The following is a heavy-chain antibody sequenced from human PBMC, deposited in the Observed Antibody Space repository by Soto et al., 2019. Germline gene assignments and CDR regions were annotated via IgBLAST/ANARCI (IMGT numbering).Heavy chain of an antibody. J-gene: IGHJ6*02. CDR1: GFTFSSYA. Sequence: EVQLLESGGGLVQPGGSLRLSCAASGFTFSSYAMSWVRQAPGKGLEWVSAISGSGGSTYYADSVKGRFTISRDNSKNKRYLQMNSLRAEDTAVYYCAKGGYCSSTSGRTYYYGMDVWGQGTTVTVSS. D-gene: IGHD2-2*01. CDR3: AKGGYCSSTSGRTYYYGMDV. CDR2: ISGSGGST. V-gene: IGHV3-23*01.